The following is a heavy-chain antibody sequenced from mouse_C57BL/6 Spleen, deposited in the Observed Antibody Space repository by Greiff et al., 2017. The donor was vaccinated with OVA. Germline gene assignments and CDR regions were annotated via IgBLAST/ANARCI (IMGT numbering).Heavy chain of an antibody. D-gene: IGHD2-2*01. CDR1: GYTFTEYT. Sequence: QVQLKESGAELVKPGASVKLSCKASGYTFTEYTIHWVKQRSGQGLEWIGWFYPGSGSIKYNEKFKDKATLTADKSSSTVYMELSRLTSEDSAVYFCARHELGYDKGDWYFDVWGTGTTVTVSS. V-gene: IGHV1-62-2*01. CDR3: ARHELGYDKGDWYFDV. CDR2: FYPGSGSI. J-gene: IGHJ1*03.